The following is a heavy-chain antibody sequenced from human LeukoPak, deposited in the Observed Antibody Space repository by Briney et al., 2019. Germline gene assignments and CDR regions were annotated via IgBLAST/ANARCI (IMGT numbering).Heavy chain of an antibody. CDR3: AKGGFTYAYPIDY. Sequence: GGSLRLSCAASGFTFSSSAMSWVRQVPGKGLEWVSGISASGGSTYYADSVRGRFTISRDNSKNTLYVQMNSLRTEDTAVYYCAKGGFTYAYPIDYWGQGTLVTVSS. CDR2: ISASGGST. D-gene: IGHD5-18*01. CDR1: GFTFSSSA. V-gene: IGHV3-23*01. J-gene: IGHJ4*02.